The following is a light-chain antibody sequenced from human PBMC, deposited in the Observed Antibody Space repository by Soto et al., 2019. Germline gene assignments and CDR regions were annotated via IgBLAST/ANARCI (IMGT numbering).Light chain of an antibody. V-gene: IGKV3-20*01. CDR3: QQYGSLPIT. J-gene: IGKJ5*01. Sequence: EIVLTQSPSTLYLSPGYRATFSCRASQSVRSNYLGWYRQHPGQDPRLLIFSASTRAPGIPDRISGSGSGTDFTLTISRLEPEDFAVYYCQQYGSLPITFGQGTRLE. CDR2: SAS. CDR1: QSVRSNY.